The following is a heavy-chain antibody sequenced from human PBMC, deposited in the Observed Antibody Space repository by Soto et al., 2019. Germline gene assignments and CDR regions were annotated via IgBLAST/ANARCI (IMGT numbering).Heavy chain of an antibody. Sequence: GESLKISCKGSGYSFTSYWIGWVHQMPGKGLEWMGIIYPGDSDTRYSPSFQGQVTISADKSTSTAYLQWSSLKASDTAMYYCARRGVDIVATNYYYCGMDVWGQGTTVTVS. CDR1: GYSFTSYW. CDR3: ARRGVDIVATNYYYCGMDV. V-gene: IGHV5-51*07. J-gene: IGHJ6*02. D-gene: IGHD5-12*01. CDR2: IYPGDSDT.